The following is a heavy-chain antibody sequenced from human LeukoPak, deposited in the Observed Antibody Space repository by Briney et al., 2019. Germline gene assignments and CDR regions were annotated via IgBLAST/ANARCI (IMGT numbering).Heavy chain of an antibody. D-gene: IGHD2-2*01. CDR2: IDPSSTYI. CDR3: APTVLVGYCSSSSCQADY. CDR1: GFTFRSYS. Sequence: PGGSLRLPCAASGFTFRSYSMNWVRQAPGKGLEWVSAIDPSSTYIYYADSVKGRFTISRDNAENSLYLQMNSLRVEDTAVYARAPTVLVGYCSSSSCQADYWGQGTLVTVSS. V-gene: IGHV3-21*01. J-gene: IGHJ4*02.